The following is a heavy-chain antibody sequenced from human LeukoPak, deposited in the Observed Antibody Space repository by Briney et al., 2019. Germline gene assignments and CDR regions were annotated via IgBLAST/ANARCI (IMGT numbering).Heavy chain of an antibody. CDR2: ISSSSTYI. V-gene: IGHV3-21*01. Sequence: GGSLRLSCVASGFPFRSFSMNWVLQAPGKGLEWVSSISSSSTYIYYADSVKGRFTISRDNAKNSLYLQMNSLRVEDTAVYYCARAEGSGSSFDYWGQGTLVTVSS. J-gene: IGHJ4*02. CDR1: GFPFRSFS. D-gene: IGHD3-10*01. CDR3: ARAEGSGSSFDY.